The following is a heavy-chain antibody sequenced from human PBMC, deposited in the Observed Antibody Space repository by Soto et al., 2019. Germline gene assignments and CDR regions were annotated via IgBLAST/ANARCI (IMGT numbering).Heavy chain of an antibody. CDR2: IYHSGST. CDR1: DYSISSGYY. Sequence: KTSETLSLTCAVSDYSISSGYYWGWIRQPPGKGLEWIGSIYHSGSTYYNPSLKSRVTISVDTSKNQFSLKVTSVTAADTAIYYCARKAWVRFDYRGQGALVTVSS. V-gene: IGHV4-38-2*01. J-gene: IGHJ4*02. CDR3: ARKAWVRFDY. D-gene: IGHD7-27*01.